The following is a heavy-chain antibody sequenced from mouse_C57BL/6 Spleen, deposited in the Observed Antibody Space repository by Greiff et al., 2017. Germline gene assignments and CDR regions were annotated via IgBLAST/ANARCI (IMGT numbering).Heavy chain of an antibody. CDR3: ARGPYYYGSDYAMDY. J-gene: IGHJ4*01. CDR1: GYTFTTYP. D-gene: IGHD1-1*01. V-gene: IGHV1-47*01. CDR2: IHHYNDDT. Sequence: VHLVESGAELVKPGASVKMSCKASGYTFTTYPIEWMKQNHGKSLEWIGNIHHYNDDTKYNEKFKGKATLTVEKSSSTVYLELSRLTSDDSAVYYCARGPYYYGSDYAMDYWGQGTSVTVSS.